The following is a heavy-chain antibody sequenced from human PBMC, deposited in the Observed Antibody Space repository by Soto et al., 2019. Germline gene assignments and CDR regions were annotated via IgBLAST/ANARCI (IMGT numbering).Heavy chain of an antibody. J-gene: IGHJ4*02. D-gene: IGHD5-18*01. V-gene: IGHV4-61*08. Sequence: SETLSLTCAVSGGSISSGGYSWSWIRQPPGKGLEWIGYIYSSGSTHYNPSLQNRVTISIDTSKNQVSLKVNSVTAADTAVYYCARDHPHSYGVYYFDYWGQGTPVTVSS. CDR3: ARDHPHSYGVYYFDY. CDR1: GGSISSGGYS. CDR2: IYSSGST.